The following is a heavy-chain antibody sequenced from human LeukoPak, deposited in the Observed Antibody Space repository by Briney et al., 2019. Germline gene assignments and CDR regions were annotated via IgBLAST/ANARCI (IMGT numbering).Heavy chain of an antibody. CDR2: ISGSGGST. CDR3: AKPMITIFGVVIVHDAFDI. J-gene: IGHJ3*02. V-gene: IGHV3-23*01. D-gene: IGHD3-3*01. Sequence: SGGSLRLSCAASGFTFSSYAMSWVRQAPGKGLEWVSAISGSGGSTYYADSVKGRFTISRDNSKNTLYLQMNSLRAEDTAVYYCAKPMITIFGVVIVHDAFDIWGQGTMVTVSS. CDR1: GFTFSSYA.